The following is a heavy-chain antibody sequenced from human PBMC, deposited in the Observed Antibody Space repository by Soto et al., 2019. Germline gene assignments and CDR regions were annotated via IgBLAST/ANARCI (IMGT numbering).Heavy chain of an antibody. D-gene: IGHD3-22*01. CDR3: ARDRKYYDSSGPNWFDP. J-gene: IGHJ5*02. CDR2: ISAYNGNT. Sequence: ASVKVSCKASGYTFTSYGISWVRQAPGQGLEWMGWISAYNGNTNYAQKLQGRVTMTTDTSTSTAYMELRSLRSDDTSFFYCARDRKYYDSSGPNWFDPWGQGTLVTVSS. CDR1: GYTFTSYG. V-gene: IGHV1-18*01.